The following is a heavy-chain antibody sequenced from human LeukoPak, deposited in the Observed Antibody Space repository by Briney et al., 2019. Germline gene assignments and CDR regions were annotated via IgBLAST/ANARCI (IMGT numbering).Heavy chain of an antibody. CDR3: ARDRSIFGVVILTPDY. CDR2: ISSSGSTV. Sequence: GGSLRLSCAASGFTFSDYYMSWIRQAPGKGLEWVSYISSSGSTVYYADSVKGRFTISRDNAKNSLYLQMNSLRAEDTAVYYCARDRSIFGVVILTPDYWGQGTLVTVSS. J-gene: IGHJ4*02. CDR1: GFTFSDYY. V-gene: IGHV3-11*01. D-gene: IGHD3-3*01.